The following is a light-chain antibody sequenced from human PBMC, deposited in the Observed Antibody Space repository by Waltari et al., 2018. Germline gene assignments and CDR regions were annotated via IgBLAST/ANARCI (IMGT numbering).Light chain of an antibody. J-gene: IGKJ1*01. V-gene: IGKV1-5*03. CDR1: QSISNW. Sequence: DVQMTQSPSTLSVSVGERVTITCRASQSISNWLAWYQQKPGKAPKVLIYKASNLQSGVTSRFSGSGWGTEFTLTISSLQPDDFATYYCQQYSNYPRTFGQGTKVEIK. CDR3: QQYSNYPRT. CDR2: KAS.